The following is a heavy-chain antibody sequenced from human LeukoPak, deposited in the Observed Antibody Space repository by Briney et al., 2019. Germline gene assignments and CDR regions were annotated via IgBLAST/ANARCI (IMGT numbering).Heavy chain of an antibody. CDR2: INPNSGGT. D-gene: IGHD3-22*01. J-gene: IGHJ4*02. Sequence: ASVKVSCKASGYTFTGYYMHWVRQAPGQGLEWKGWINPNSGGTNYAQKLQGRVTMTRDTSISTAYMELSRLRSDDTAVYYCACPYYYDSSGYYHPFDYWGQGTLVTVSS. CDR1: GYTFTGYY. V-gene: IGHV1-2*02. CDR3: ACPYYYDSSGYYHPFDY.